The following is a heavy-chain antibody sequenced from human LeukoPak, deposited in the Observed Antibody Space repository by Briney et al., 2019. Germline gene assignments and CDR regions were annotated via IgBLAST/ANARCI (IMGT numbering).Heavy chain of an antibody. CDR2: VNHSGST. J-gene: IGHJ5*02. CDR3: ARGSRCSSTSCYSGLTWFDP. V-gene: IGHV4-34*01. D-gene: IGHD2-2*02. CDR1: GESFSGYF. Sequence: SETLSLTCTVYGESFSGYFWTWIRQPPGKGLEWIGEVNHSGSTNYNPSLKSRVTMSVDTSRNQFSLKLSSVTAADTAVYFCARGSRCSSTSCYSGLTWFDPWGQGTLVTAPS.